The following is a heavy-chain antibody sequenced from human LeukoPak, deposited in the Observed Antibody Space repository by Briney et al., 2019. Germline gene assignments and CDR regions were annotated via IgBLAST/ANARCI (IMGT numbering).Heavy chain of an antibody. CDR3: ATSRGYCTSTSCRDDYYFDY. D-gene: IGHD2-2*01. Sequence: ASVKVSCKASGYTFTSYDINWVRQATGQGLEWMGWINPNSGGTKYEQEFQGRVTMTRDTSISTAYMELSRLRSDDTAVYYCATSRGYCTSTSCRDDYYFDYWGQGTLVTVSS. CDR1: GYTFTSYD. J-gene: IGHJ4*02. CDR2: INPNSGGT. V-gene: IGHV1-2*02.